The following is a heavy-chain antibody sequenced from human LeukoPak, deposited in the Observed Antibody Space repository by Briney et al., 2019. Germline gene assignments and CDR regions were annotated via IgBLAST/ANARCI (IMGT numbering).Heavy chain of an antibody. D-gene: IGHD6-19*01. CDR3: AKDRGSGWGIDY. CDR2: ISGSGGST. CDR1: GFTFSSYA. J-gene: IGHJ4*02. Sequence: GGSLRLSCAASGFTFSSYAMSWVRQAPGKGLEWVSTISGSGGSTNYADSAKGRFTISRDNSKNTLRLQMNSLRAEDTAVYHCAKDRGSGWGIDYWGQGTLVTVSS. V-gene: IGHV3-23*01.